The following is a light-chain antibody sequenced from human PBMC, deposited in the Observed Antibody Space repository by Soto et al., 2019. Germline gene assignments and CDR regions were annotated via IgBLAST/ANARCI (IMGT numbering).Light chain of an antibody. V-gene: IGKV1-27*01. CDR2: AAS. J-gene: IGKJ1*01. Sequence: DIQMTQSPSSLSASVGDRVTITCRASQGISNFLAWYQQKPGKVPKLLIYAASTLQSGVPTRFSGSGSGTDFTLTITSLQPEDVATYYCQEYNSAPWTFGQGTKVEIK. CDR3: QEYNSAPWT. CDR1: QGISNF.